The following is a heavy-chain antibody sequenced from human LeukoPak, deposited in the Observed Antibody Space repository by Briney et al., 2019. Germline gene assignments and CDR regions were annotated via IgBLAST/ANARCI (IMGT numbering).Heavy chain of an antibody. J-gene: IGHJ4*02. CDR2: INAGNGNT. V-gene: IGHV1-3*01. Sequence: ASVKVSCKASGYTFTSYAMHWVRQAPGQRLEWMGWINAGNGNTKYSQKFQGRVTITRDTSASTAYMELSSLRSEDTAVYYCARSEVGDEQWLVLSLDYWGQGTLVTVSS. CDR1: GYTFTSYA. CDR3: ARSEVGDEQWLVLSLDY. D-gene: IGHD6-19*01.